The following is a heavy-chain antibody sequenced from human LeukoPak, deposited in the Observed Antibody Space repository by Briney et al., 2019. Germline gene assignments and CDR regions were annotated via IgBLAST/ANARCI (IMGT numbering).Heavy chain of an antibody. D-gene: IGHD6-6*01. CDR1: GFTFSSYG. J-gene: IGHJ4*02. CDR2: ISYDGSNK. Sequence: GGSLRLSCAASGFTFSSYGMHWVRQAPGKGLEWVAVISYDGSNKYYADSVKGRFTISRDNSKNTLYLQMNSLRDEDTAVYYCAKDGYSSSPLDHFDYWGQGTLVTVSS. CDR3: AKDGYSSSPLDHFDY. V-gene: IGHV3-30*18.